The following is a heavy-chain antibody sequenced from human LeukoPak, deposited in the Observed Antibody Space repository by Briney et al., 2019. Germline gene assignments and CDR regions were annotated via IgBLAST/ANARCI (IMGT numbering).Heavy chain of an antibody. D-gene: IGHD3-22*01. CDR1: GYSFTNFW. V-gene: IGHV5-51*01. CDR3: ARQNTSGPYDAFGI. J-gene: IGHJ3*02. CDR2: IYPGDSDT. Sequence: GESLKISCQGSGYSFTNFWIGWVRQPPGKGLEWMGIIYPGDSDTRYSPSFQGQVTISADRSISTVYLQWSSLKASDTAMYYCARQNTSGPYDAFGIWGQGTMVTVSS.